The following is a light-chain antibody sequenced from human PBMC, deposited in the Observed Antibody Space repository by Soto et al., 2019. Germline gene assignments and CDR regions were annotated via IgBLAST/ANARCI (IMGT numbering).Light chain of an antibody. V-gene: IGKV3-11*01. CDR3: QQRASWPLT. CDR1: QSLNHS. Sequence: EIVLTQSPATLSLSPGQRATLYCMASQSLNHSLVWYQHIRGQGPRLLIFDTSNWVNGVPTRFSASGSWTDFTLTISSLEIEDFAVDDWQQRASWPLTFGGGARVVS. J-gene: IGKJ4*01. CDR2: DTS.